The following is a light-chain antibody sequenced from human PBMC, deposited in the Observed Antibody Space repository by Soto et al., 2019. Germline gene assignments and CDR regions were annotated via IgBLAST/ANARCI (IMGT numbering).Light chain of an antibody. CDR3: QQCNNYPWT. V-gene: IGKV1-5*03. CDR2: KAS. Sequence: DIQMTQSPSTLSASVGDRVTINCTASQSINDYLDWYQQKPGKAPKLLIYKASSLEIGVPSRFSGSGSGTDFTLTISSLQPEDVATYYCQQCNNYPWTFGQGTKVDIK. J-gene: IGKJ1*01. CDR1: QSINDY.